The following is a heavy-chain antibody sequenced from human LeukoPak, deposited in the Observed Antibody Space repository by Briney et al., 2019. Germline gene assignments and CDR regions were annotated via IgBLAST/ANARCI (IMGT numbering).Heavy chain of an antibody. Sequence: GGSLRLSCAASGFIFSSYGMNWVRQAPGKGLEWVANIKQDGSEKYYVDSVKGRFTISRDNAKNSLYLQMNSLRAEDTAVYYCARAAGELDYWGQGTLVTVSS. J-gene: IGHJ4*02. CDR2: IKQDGSEK. CDR3: ARAAGELDY. V-gene: IGHV3-7*01. CDR1: GFIFSSYG. D-gene: IGHD6-25*01.